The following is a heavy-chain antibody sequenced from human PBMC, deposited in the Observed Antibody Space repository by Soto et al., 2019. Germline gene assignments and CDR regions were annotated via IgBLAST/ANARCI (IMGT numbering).Heavy chain of an antibody. CDR3: AKSGGCSSTSCHYGMDV. CDR2: ISGSGGST. J-gene: IGHJ6*02. Sequence: GGSLRLSCAASGFTVSNNYMSWVRQAPGKGLEWVSAISGSGGSTYYADSVKGRFTISRDNSKNTLYLQMNSLRAEDTAVYYCAKSGGCSSTSCHYGMDVWGQGTTVTVSS. D-gene: IGHD2-2*01. V-gene: IGHV3-23*01. CDR1: GFTVSNNY.